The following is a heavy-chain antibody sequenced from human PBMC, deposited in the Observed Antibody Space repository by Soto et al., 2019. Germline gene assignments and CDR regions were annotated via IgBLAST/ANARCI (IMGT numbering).Heavy chain of an antibody. V-gene: IGHV4-30-4*01. CDR3: ARGRYCLTGRCFPNWFDS. CDR2: IHSSGSI. CDR1: GGSISSDDYY. Sequence: PSETLSLTCTVSGGSISSDDYYWSWIRQAPGRGLEWIGYIHSSGSIYYNPSLKSRATMSIDTAGNQFSLKVSSVTVADTAVYYCARGRYCLTGRCFPNWFDSWGQGALVTVSS. D-gene: IGHD7-27*01. J-gene: IGHJ5*01.